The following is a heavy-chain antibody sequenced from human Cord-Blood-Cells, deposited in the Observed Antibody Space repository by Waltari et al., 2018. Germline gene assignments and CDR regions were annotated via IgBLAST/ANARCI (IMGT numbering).Heavy chain of an antibody. V-gene: IGHV4-59*08. CDR3: ARPAPYSSSWQDAFDI. D-gene: IGHD6-13*01. J-gene: IGHJ3*02. Sequence: QVQLQESGPGLVKPSETLSLTCTVSVGSISSSYWSWIRPPPGKGLEWIGYIYYSGSTNYNPSLKSRVTISVDTSKNQFSLKLSSVTAADTAVYYCARPAPYSSSWQDAFDIWGQGTMVTVSS. CDR2: IYYSGST. CDR1: VGSISSSY.